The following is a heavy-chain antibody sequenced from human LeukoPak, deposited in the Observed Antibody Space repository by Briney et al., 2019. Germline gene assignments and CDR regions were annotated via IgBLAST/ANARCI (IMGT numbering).Heavy chain of an antibody. CDR3: ARVLVVAVAGTIGFDY. CDR2: IYSGGST. Sequence: GGSLRLSCAASGFTVSSNYMSWVRQAPGKGLEWVSVIYSGGSTYYADSVKGRFTISRDNSKNTLYLQMNSLRAEDTAVYYCARVLVVAVAGTIGFDYWGQGTLVTVSS. V-gene: IGHV3-66*01. D-gene: IGHD6-19*01. CDR1: GFTVSSNY. J-gene: IGHJ4*02.